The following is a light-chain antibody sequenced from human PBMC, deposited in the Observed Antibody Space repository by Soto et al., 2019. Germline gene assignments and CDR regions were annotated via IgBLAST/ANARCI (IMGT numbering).Light chain of an antibody. CDR2: GAS. CDR1: QSVSSSY. V-gene: IGKV3-20*01. Sequence: EIVLTQSPGTLSLSPGERATLSCRASQSVSSSYLAWYQQKPGQAPRLLIYGASSRATGIPDRFSGSGSGTDFTLTISRLEPEDFAVSYCQQYGSSPRLTFGGGTKV. J-gene: IGKJ4*01. CDR3: QQYGSSPRLT.